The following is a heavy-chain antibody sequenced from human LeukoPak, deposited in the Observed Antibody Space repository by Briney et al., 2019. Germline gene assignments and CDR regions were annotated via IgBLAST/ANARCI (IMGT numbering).Heavy chain of an antibody. D-gene: IGHD6-13*01. V-gene: IGHV4-39*01. CDR2: IYHSGST. J-gene: IGHJ4*02. CDR1: GGSISSSSYY. Sequence: SETLSLTCTVSGGSISSSSYYWGWIRQPPGKGLEWIGSIYHSGSTYYNPSLKSRVTISVDTSKNQFSLKLSSVTAADTAVYYCARRTQQLVHDYWGQGTLVTVSS. CDR3: ARRTQQLVHDY.